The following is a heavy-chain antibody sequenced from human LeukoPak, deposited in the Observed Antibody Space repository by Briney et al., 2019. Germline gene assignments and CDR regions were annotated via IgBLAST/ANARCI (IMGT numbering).Heavy chain of an antibody. CDR1: GFTFSYST. CDR2: ISSSSNI. D-gene: IGHD1-14*01. J-gene: IGHJ5*02. Sequence: PGGSLRLSCAASGFTFSYSTMNWVRQAPGKGLEWVSSISSSSNIYYSDSVRGRFTISRDNAKNSLYLQMNSLIAEDSAVYYCVRIPNNAGFPNWFDPWGQGTLVSVSS. V-gene: IGHV3-69-1*01. CDR3: VRIPNNAGFPNWFDP.